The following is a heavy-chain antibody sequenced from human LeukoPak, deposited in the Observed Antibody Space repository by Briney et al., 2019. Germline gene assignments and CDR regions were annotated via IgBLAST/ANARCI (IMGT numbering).Heavy chain of an antibody. CDR3: ARDPYGSGSYSYFDY. CDR2: IYSGGST. V-gene: IGHV3-53*05. CDR1: GFTVSSNY. J-gene: IGHJ4*02. Sequence: GGSLRLSCAASGFTVSSNYRSWVRQAPGKGLEWVSVIYSGGSTYYADSVKGRFTISRDNSKNTLYLQMNSLRAEDTAVYYCARDPYGSGSYSYFDYWGQGTLVTVSS. D-gene: IGHD3-10*01.